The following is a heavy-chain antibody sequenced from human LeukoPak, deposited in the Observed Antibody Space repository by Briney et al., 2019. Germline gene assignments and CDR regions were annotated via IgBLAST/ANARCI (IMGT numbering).Heavy chain of an antibody. J-gene: IGHJ4*02. V-gene: IGHV1-2*02. CDR1: GYTFTGYY. CDR2: INPNSGGT. D-gene: IGHD6-19*01. CDR3: ARGAGWSSGWYDY. Sequence: GASVKVSCKASGYTFTGYYMHWVRQAPGQGLEWMGWINPNSGGTNYAQKFQGRVTVTRDTSISTAYMELSRLRSDDTAVYYCARGAGWSSGWYDYWGQGTLVTVSS.